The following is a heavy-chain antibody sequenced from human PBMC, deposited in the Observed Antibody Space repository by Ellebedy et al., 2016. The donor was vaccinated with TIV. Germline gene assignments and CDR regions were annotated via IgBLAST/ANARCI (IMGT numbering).Heavy chain of an antibody. J-gene: IGHJ6*02. CDR1: GFTFSSYS. CDR2: ISSSSYI. Sequence: GGSLRLSCAASGFTFSSYSMNWVRQAPGKGLEWDSSISSSSYIYYADSVKGRFTISRDNAKNSLYLQMNSLRAEDTAVYYCARDLFRAYYGDYEDYYYYGMDVWGQGTTVTVSS. V-gene: IGHV3-21*01. CDR3: ARDLFRAYYGDYEDYYYYGMDV. D-gene: IGHD4-17*01.